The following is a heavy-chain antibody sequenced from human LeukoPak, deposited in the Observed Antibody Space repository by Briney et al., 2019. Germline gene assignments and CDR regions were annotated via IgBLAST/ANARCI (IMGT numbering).Heavy chain of an antibody. Sequence: GGSLRLSCAASGFTFSSYGMHWVRQAPGKGLEWVAVIWYDGSNKYYADSVKGRFTISRDNSKNTLYLQMNSLRAEDTAVYYCAKALGATRLFDYWGQGTLVTVSS. D-gene: IGHD1-26*01. J-gene: IGHJ4*02. CDR1: GFTFSSYG. V-gene: IGHV3-33*06. CDR2: IWYDGSNK. CDR3: AKALGATRLFDY.